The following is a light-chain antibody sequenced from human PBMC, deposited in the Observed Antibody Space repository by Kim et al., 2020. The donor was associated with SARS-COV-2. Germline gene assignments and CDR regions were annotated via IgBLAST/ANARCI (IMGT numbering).Light chain of an antibody. CDR3: QQYHNPPLT. CDR2: DAS. V-gene: IGKV1-33*01. J-gene: IGKJ4*01. Sequence: DIQMTQSPSSLSASVGDRVTITCQASQDISNYLNWYQQKPGKAPKLLIYDASNFDTGVPSRFSGSGSGTDFTFTISSLQPEDIATYYCQQYHNPPLTFGGGTKVDIK. CDR1: QDISNY.